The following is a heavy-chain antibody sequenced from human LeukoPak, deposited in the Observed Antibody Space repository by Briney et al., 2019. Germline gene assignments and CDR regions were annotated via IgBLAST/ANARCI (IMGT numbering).Heavy chain of an antibody. CDR1: GYTFTSYY. Sequence: GASVKVSCKASGYTFTSYYMHWVRQAPGQGFEWMGIINPSGGSTSYAQKFQGRVTMTRDTSASTVYMELSSLRSEDTAVYYCARDPTRTYYYDSSGGYWGQGTLVTVSS. CDR2: INPSGGST. CDR3: ARDPTRTYYYDSSGGY. J-gene: IGHJ4*02. V-gene: IGHV1-46*01. D-gene: IGHD3-22*01.